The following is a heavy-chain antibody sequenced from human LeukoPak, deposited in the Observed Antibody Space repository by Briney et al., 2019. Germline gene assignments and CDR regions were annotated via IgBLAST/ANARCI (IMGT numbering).Heavy chain of an antibody. D-gene: IGHD4-23*01. J-gene: IGHJ4*02. CDR2: IYSGGST. Sequence: GGSLRLSCAASGFTVSSNYMSWVRQAPGKGLEWVSVIYSGGSTYYADSVKGRFTISRDNSKNTLYLQMNSLRAEDTAVYYCAKGAILTTVAYFDYWGQGTLVTVSS. CDR1: GFTVSSNY. CDR3: AKGAILTTVAYFDY. V-gene: IGHV3-53*01.